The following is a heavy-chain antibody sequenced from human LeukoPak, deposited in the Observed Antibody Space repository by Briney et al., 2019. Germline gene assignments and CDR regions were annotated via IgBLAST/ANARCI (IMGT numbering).Heavy chain of an antibody. Sequence: SGTLCLTCAVYGGSFSGYYWSWVRQPPGKGLEWVWEISHSGSTNYNPSLKSRVTISVGTSKNQSSQKLSPVTAADTAVYYCARGGNYYGSGSYRYWGQGTLVTVSS. CDR3: ARGGNYYGSGSYRY. CDR1: GGSFSGYY. CDR2: ISHSGST. V-gene: IGHV4-34*01. D-gene: IGHD3-10*01. J-gene: IGHJ4*02.